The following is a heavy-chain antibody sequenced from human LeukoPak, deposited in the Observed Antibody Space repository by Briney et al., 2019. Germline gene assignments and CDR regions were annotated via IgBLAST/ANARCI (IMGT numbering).Heavy chain of an antibody. CDR3: ARDYCSSTSCLFDY. D-gene: IGHD2-2*01. CDR2: INPNSGDT. CDR1: GYTFTGYH. V-gene: IGHV1-2*06. Sequence: ASVKVSCKASGYTFTGYHMHWARQAPGQELEWMGRINPNSGDTNYAQNFQGRVTMTRDTSISTAYMELSRLRSDDTAVYYCARDYCSSTSCLFDYWGQGTLVTVSS. J-gene: IGHJ4*02.